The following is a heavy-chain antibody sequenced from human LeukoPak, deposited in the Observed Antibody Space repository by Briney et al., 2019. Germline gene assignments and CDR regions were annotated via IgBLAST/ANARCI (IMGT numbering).Heavy chain of an antibody. Sequence: SETLSLTCTVSGGSISSYYWSWIRQPPGKGLEWIGYIYYSGSTNYNPSLKSRVTISVDTSKNQFSLKLSSVTAADTAVYYCASFEAVAGIRVVDYWGQGTLVTVSS. J-gene: IGHJ4*02. CDR3: ASFEAVAGIRVVDY. D-gene: IGHD6-19*01. V-gene: IGHV4-59*12. CDR2: IYYSGST. CDR1: GGSISSYY.